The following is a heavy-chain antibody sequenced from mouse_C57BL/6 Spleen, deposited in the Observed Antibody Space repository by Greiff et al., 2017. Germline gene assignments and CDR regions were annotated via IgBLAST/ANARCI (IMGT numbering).Heavy chain of an antibody. CDR3: AKDSGSRFAY. CDR1: GYTFTSYW. D-gene: IGHD3-3*01. V-gene: IGHV1-50*01. CDR2: IDPSDSYT. J-gene: IGHJ3*01. Sequence: QVQLQQPGAELVKPGASVKLSCTASGYTFTSYWMQWVKQRPGQGLEWIGEIDPSDSYTNNKQKFKGKATLTVYTPTSTAYMQLSSLTSEDSAVYYCAKDSGSRFAYWGQGTLVTVSA.